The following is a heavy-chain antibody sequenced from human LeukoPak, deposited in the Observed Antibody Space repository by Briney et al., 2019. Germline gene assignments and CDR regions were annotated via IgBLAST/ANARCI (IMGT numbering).Heavy chain of an antibody. Sequence: GSLRLSCAASGVTFKLYWMHWVRQVPGKGPVWVARINDDGSDTVYADSVKGRFTISRDDAKNMLFLQMNSLRGEDTAVYHCVRGGPSTWFWGQGTLVTVSS. J-gene: IGHJ4*02. CDR2: INDDGSDT. CDR3: VRGGPSTWF. CDR1: GVTFKLYW. V-gene: IGHV3-74*01. D-gene: IGHD3-22*01.